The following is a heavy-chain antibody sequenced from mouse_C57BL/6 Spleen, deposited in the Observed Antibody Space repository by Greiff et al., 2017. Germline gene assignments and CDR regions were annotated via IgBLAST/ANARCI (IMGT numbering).Heavy chain of an antibody. D-gene: IGHD2-4*01. J-gene: IGHJ4*01. V-gene: IGHV1-7*01. CDR2: INPSSGYT. Sequence: VKVVESGAELAKPGASVKLSCKASGYTFTSYWMHWVKQRPGQGLEWIGYINPSSGYTKYNQKLKDKATLTAYKSSSTAYMQLSSLTYADSAVYYGARYRDYDRDYAMDYWGQGTSVTVSS. CDR3: ARYRDYDRDYAMDY. CDR1: GYTFTSYW.